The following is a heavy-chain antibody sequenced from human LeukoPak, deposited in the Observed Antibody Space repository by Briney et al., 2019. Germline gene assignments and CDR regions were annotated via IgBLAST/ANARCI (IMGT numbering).Heavy chain of an antibody. D-gene: IGHD6-13*01. CDR2: IYYTGTT. Sequence: SETLSLTCTVSGGSISSAAYYWGWVRQPPGKGLDWIGSIYYTGTTYYSPSLQTRATLSFDTSKNQFSLKLTSVTAADTAVYFCARRPIAAGNNWFDPRGQGTLVTVSS. J-gene: IGHJ5*02. V-gene: IGHV4-39*01. CDR1: GGSISSAAYY. CDR3: ARRPIAAGNNWFDP.